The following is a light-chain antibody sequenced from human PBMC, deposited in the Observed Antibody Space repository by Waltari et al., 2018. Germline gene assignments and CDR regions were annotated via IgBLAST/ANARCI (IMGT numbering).Light chain of an antibody. CDR1: SPNIGTTA. CDR3: ATWDDSLNGGV. V-gene: IGLV1-36*01. J-gene: IGLJ3*02. Sequence: QSVLTQPPSVSEAPRQRVTISCSGSSPNIGTTAVHWYQQLPGKAPRLLIYDDSLLPSGVSDRFSGSKSGTPASLAISGLQSEDEALYYCATWDDSLNGGVFGGGTKLTVL. CDR2: DDS.